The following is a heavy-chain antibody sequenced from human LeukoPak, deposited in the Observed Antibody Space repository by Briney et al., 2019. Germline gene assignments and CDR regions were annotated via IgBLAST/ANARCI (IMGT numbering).Heavy chain of an antibody. J-gene: IGHJ3*02. CDR2: INPNSGGT. V-gene: IGHV1-2*04. CDR3: ARVGRIIMIEDAFDI. CDR1: GYTFTGYY. D-gene: IGHD3-22*01. Sequence: ASVKVSCKASGYTFTGYYMHWVRQAPGQGLEWMGWINPNSGGTNYAQKFQGWVTMTRDTSISTAYMELSRLRSDDTAVYYCARVGRIIMIEDAFDIWGQGTLVTVSS.